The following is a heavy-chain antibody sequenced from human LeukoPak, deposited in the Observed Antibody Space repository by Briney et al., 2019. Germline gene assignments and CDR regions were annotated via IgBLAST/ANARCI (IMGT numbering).Heavy chain of an antibody. Sequence: SETLSLTCTVPGGSISSYYWSWIRQPPGKGLEWIGYIYYSGSTNYNPSLKSRVTISVDTSKNQFSLKLSSVTAADTAVYYCARIVVVAATVYYYYYMDVWGKGTTVTVSS. CDR1: GGSISSYY. CDR2: IYYSGST. CDR3: ARIVVVAATVYYYYYMDV. J-gene: IGHJ6*03. V-gene: IGHV4-59*01. D-gene: IGHD2-15*01.